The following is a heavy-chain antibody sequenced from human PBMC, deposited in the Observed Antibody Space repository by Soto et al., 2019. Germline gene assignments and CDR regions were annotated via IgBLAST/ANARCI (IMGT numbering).Heavy chain of an antibody. J-gene: IGHJ3*02. V-gene: IGHV4-34*01. CDR1: GGSFSTYY. D-gene: IGHD3-9*01. Sequence: SETLSLTCVVSGGSFSTYYYNWIRQSPGKGLEWIGEINHSGSNNYSPSLKSRVTMSFDTSKNQFSLKLTSVTAADTAVYYCARGGSNDWQVAFDIWGQGTMVTV. CDR2: INHSGSN. CDR3: ARGGSNDWQVAFDI.